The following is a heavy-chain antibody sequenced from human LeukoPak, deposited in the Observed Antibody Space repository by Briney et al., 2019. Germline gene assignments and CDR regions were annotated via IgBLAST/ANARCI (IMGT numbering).Heavy chain of an antibody. V-gene: IGHV3-30*01. CDR3: ARVALSVAGTYYYYMDV. J-gene: IGHJ6*03. Sequence: PGGSLRLSCAASGFTFSSYAMHWVRQAPGKGLEWVAVISYDGSNKYYADSVKGRFNISRDNSKNTLYLQMNSLRAEDTAVYYCARVALSVAGTYYYYMDVWGKGTTVTVSS. CDR1: GFTFSSYA. CDR2: ISYDGSNK. D-gene: IGHD6-19*01.